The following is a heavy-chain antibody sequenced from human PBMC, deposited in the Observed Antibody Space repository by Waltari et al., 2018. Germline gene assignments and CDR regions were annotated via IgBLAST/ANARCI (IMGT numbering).Heavy chain of an antibody. D-gene: IGHD3-10*01. CDR1: GYTFTSYG. CDR3: AIHRGVSGLKG. J-gene: IGHJ4*02. V-gene: IGHV1-69-2*01. Sequence: VQLVQSGAEVKKPGASVKVSCKASGYTFTSYGISWVRQAPGQGLEWMGLVDPEDGETIYAEKFQGRVTITADTSTDTAYMELSSLRSEDTAVYYCAIHRGVSGLKGWGQGTLVTVSS. CDR2: VDPEDGET.